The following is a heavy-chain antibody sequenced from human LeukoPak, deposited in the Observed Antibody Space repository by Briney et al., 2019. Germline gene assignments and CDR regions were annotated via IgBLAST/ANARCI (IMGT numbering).Heavy chain of an antibody. Sequence: PGGSLRLSCAASGFTFSSYAMSWVRQAPGKGLEWVSAISGSGGSTYYADSVKGRFTISRDNSKNTLYLQMNSLRAEDTAVYYCAKALTMVRGVILRYLYFDYWGQGTLVTVSS. V-gene: IGHV3-23*01. CDR3: AKALTMVRGVILRYLYFDY. J-gene: IGHJ4*02. D-gene: IGHD3-10*01. CDR1: GFTFSSYA. CDR2: ISGSGGST.